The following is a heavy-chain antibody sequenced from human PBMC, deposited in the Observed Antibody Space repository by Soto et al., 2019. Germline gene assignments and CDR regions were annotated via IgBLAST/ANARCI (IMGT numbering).Heavy chain of an antibody. D-gene: IGHD3-22*01. CDR2: IYHGGSS. CDR1: GGSISSSKW. Sequence: QVQLQESGPGLVKPSWTLSLTCAVSGGSISSSKWWSWVRQPPGKGLGWIGQIYHGGSSDYNPSLKSRVTISIDKSKNQFSLKLSSVTAADTAVYYCARDRDSSDTGGMDVWGQGNTVIVSS. V-gene: IGHV4-4*02. J-gene: IGHJ6*02. CDR3: ARDRDSSDTGGMDV.